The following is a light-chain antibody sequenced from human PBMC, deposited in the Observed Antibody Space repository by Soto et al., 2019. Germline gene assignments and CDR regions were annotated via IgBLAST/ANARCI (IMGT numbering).Light chain of an antibody. Sequence: QSVLTQPRSVSGSPGQPVTISCTGTSSDIGGYNYVSWYQQHPGKAPKLMIYTVTKRPSGVPDRFSGSKSDNTASLTISGLQADDEADYYCCSYAGSSSYVFGTGTKVT. V-gene: IGLV2-11*01. CDR2: TVT. J-gene: IGLJ1*01. CDR3: CSYAGSSSYV. CDR1: SSDIGGYNY.